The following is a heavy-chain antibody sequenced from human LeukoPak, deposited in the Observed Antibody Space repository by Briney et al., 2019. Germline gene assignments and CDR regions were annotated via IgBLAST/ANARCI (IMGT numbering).Heavy chain of an antibody. CDR1: GGTLSSYA. J-gene: IGHJ3*02. Sequence: SVKVSCKASGGTLSSYAISWVRQAPGQGLEWMGGIIPIFGTANYAQKFQGRVTITADKSTSTAYMELRSLRFDDTAVYYCARDKAHALLIWGQGTMVTVSS. V-gene: IGHV1-69*06. D-gene: IGHD2-21*01. CDR3: ARDKAHALLI. CDR2: IIPIFGTA.